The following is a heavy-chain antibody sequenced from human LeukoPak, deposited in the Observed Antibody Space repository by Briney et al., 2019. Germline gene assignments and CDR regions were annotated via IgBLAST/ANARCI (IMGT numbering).Heavy chain of an antibody. CDR3: ARQGGKFSPGKSLFGETHYYYYGMDV. V-gene: IGHV3-64D*09. J-gene: IGHJ6*02. CDR2: INDNGGRT. CDR1: GFTFSRYA. D-gene: IGHD3-10*01. Sequence: PGGSLRLSCSASGFTFSRYAMHWVRQAPGKGLEYVSGINDNGGRTHYGDSVKGRFSISRDNSKNTLHLQMSTLRAEDTALYYCARQGGKFSPGKSLFGETHYYYYGMDVWGQGTTVTVSS.